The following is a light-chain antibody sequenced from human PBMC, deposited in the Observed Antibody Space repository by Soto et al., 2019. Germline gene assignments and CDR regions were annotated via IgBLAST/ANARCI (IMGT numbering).Light chain of an antibody. Sequence: QSVLTQPPSASGTPGQRVTISCSGSSSNIGSNTVNWYQQLPGTPPKFLIYSNNQRPSGVPDRFSGSKSGTSASLAISGLQSEDEADYYCAAWDDSLNGYVFGTGTKVTVL. CDR2: SNN. CDR3: AAWDDSLNGYV. J-gene: IGLJ1*01. V-gene: IGLV1-44*01. CDR1: SSNIGSNT.